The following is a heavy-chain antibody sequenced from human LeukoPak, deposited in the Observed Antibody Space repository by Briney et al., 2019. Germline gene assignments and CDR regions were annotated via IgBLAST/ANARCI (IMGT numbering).Heavy chain of an antibody. J-gene: IGHJ4*02. CDR1: GFTFSSYS. Sequence: GGSLRLSCAASGFTFSSYSMNWVRQAPGKGLEWVSSISSSSSYIYYADSVKGRFTISRDNAKNSLYLQMNSLRAEDTAVYYYAREYNGDTYGYGYWGQGTLVTVSS. V-gene: IGHV3-21*01. D-gene: IGHD5-18*01. CDR3: AREYNGDTYGYGY. CDR2: ISSSSSYI.